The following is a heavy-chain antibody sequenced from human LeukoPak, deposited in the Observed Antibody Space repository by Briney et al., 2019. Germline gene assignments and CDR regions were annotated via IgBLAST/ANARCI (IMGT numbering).Heavy chain of an antibody. D-gene: IGHD6-19*01. Sequence: SETLSLTCTVSGDSFTSVTDYWAWIRQPPGKGLEWITSGDYSGGTYYNPSLESRVAISADMSKNQISLKLTSVTGADTAVYYCAGERGEEYSSGWYKTNYFYNWGQGIRVTVSS. J-gene: IGHJ4*02. CDR3: AGERGEEYSSGWYKTNYFYN. CDR1: GDSFTSVTDY. CDR2: GDYSGGT. V-gene: IGHV4-39*07.